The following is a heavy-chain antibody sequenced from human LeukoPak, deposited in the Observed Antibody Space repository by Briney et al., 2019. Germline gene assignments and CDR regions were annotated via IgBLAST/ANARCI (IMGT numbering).Heavy chain of an antibody. V-gene: IGHV3-11*01. CDR3: ARGGERYAFDV. J-gene: IGHJ3*01. CDR2: MTSGGYIT. CDR1: GLTFSDSY. Sequence: PGGSLRLSCVASGLTFSDSYMSWIRQAPGKGLEWIAYMTSGGYITKYADSVKGRFTISRDNAKNSLYLQMNSLRGDDTAVYYCARGGERYAFDVWGQGTMVTISP.